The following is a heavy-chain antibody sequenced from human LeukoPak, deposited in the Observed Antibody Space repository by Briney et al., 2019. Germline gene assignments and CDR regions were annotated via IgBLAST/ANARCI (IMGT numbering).Heavy chain of an antibody. Sequence: GGSLRLSCAASGFSFSDYGMNWVRRAPGKGLEWLSHINSNGAVISYADSVKGRFTISRDTAKSSLYLQMNSLKVEDTAIYFCARDPDGDYDFDYWGQGTLVTVSS. J-gene: IGHJ4*02. CDR2: INSNGAVI. CDR1: GFSFSDYG. CDR3: ARDPDGDYDFDY. V-gene: IGHV3-48*01. D-gene: IGHD4-17*01.